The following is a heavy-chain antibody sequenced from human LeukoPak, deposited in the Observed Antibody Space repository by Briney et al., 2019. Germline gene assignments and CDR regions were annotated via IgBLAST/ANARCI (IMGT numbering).Heavy chain of an antibody. D-gene: IGHD2-2*01. CDR2: ISYDGSNK. V-gene: IGHV3-30*04. CDR3: ARSGDSTSCYRCDWFDP. Sequence: GRSLRLSCAASGFTFSSYAMHWVRQAPGKGLEWVAVISYDGSNKYYADSVKGRFTISRDNSKNTLYLQMNSLRAEDTAVYYCARSGDSTSCYRCDWFDPWGQGTLVTVSS. J-gene: IGHJ5*02. CDR1: GFTFSSYA.